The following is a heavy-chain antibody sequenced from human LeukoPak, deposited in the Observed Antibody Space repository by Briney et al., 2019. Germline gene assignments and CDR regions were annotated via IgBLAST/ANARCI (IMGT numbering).Heavy chain of an antibody. CDR1: GFTFSSYA. CDR3: ARDTKN. V-gene: IGHV3-23*01. Sequence: PGGALRLSCAASGFTFSSYAMSWVRQAPGKGLEWVSAIRDSGSSTHYADSVKGRSTISRDNSKNTLYLQMNSLRAEDTAVYYCARDTKNWGQGTLVTVSS. CDR2: IRDSGSST. D-gene: IGHD2-8*01. J-gene: IGHJ4*02.